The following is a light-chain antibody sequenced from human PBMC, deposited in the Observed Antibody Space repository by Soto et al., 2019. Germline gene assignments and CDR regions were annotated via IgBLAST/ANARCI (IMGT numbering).Light chain of an antibody. J-gene: IGKJ1*01. Sequence: DIVMTHAPATLSMSPGERATLSCRASQSVSSNLAWYQQKVGQAPRVLIYDASTRATGIPGRFSGSGSGTEFTLTISSLQSEDFAVYYCQQYNNWPETFGQGTKVDIK. CDR2: DAS. CDR3: QQYNNWPET. CDR1: QSVSSN. V-gene: IGKV3-15*01.